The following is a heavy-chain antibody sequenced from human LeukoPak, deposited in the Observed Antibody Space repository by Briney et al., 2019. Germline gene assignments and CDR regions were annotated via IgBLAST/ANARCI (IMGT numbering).Heavy chain of an antibody. CDR3: ASGYSSGWYPGSFDY. V-gene: IGHV3-23*01. CDR2: LSGSGVKT. Sequence: GGSLRLSCAVSGFSFSNYAMSWVRQGPGKGLEWVSALSGSGVKTFYRDSVKGRFTISRDNAKNSLYLQMNSLRAEDTAVYYCASGYSSGWYPGSFDYWGQGTLVTVSS. CDR1: GFSFSNYA. J-gene: IGHJ4*02. D-gene: IGHD6-19*01.